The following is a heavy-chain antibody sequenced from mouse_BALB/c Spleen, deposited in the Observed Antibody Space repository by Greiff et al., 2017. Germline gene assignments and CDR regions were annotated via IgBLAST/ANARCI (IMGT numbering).Heavy chain of an antibody. J-gene: IGHJ2*01. CDR3: ARGGYYGYDDY. D-gene: IGHD2-2*01. CDR2: IDPENGNT. V-gene: IGHV14-1*02. CDR1: GFNIKDYY. Sequence: VQLKESGAELVRPGALVKLSCKASGFNIKDYYMHWVKQRPEQGLEWIGWIDPENGNTIYDPKFQGKASITADTSSNTAYLQLSSLTSEDTAVYYCARGGYYGYDDYWGQGTTLTVSS.